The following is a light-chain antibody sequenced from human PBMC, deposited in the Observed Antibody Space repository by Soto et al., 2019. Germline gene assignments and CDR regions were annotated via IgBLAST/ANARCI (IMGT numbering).Light chain of an antibody. V-gene: IGLV1-44*01. CDR2: NNN. CDR1: RSNIGNNA. J-gene: IGLJ3*02. CDR3: ATWDDSLNARGV. Sequence: QSVLTQTPSASGTPGQTVTISCSGSRSNIGNNAVSWYQQFPGTAPKLLIYNNNQRPSGVPDRFSGSKSGTSASLAISGLQSEDEADYYCATWDDSLNARGVFGVGTKLTVL.